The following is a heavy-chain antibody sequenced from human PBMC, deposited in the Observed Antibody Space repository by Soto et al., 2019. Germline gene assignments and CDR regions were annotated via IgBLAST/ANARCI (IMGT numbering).Heavy chain of an antibody. CDR1: GFAFGDKG. CDR2: IRSKSYSATT. CDR3: VYSSSSGYYFYVMDV. D-gene: IGHD6-6*01. Sequence: GGSLRLSCSGSGFAFGDKGLNWARQAPGKGLEWIGLIRSKSYSATTEYAASVRGRFTISRDDSKSIVYLQMNSLKSEDTAVYYCVYSSSSGYYFYVMDVWGQGVTVTVSS. V-gene: IGHV3-49*04. J-gene: IGHJ6*01.